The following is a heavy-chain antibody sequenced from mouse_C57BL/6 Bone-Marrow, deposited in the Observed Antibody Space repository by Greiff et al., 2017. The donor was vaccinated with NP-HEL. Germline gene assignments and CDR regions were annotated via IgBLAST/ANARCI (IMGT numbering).Heavy chain of an antibody. CDR2: ISSGGDYI. CDR1: GFTFSSYA. J-gene: IGHJ1*03. D-gene: IGHD2-4*01. CDR3: TRDLYDYGWYFDV. Sequence: EVKVVESGEGLVKPGGSLKLSCAASGFTFSSYAMSWVRQTPEKRLEWVAYISSGGDYIYYADTVKGRFTISRDNARNTLYLQMSSLKSEDTAMYYCTRDLYDYGWYFDVWGTGTTVTVSS. V-gene: IGHV5-9-1*02.